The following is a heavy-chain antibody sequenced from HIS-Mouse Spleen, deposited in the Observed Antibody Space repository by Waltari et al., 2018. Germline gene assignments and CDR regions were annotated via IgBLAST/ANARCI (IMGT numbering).Heavy chain of an antibody. CDR1: GYTFTGYY. V-gene: IGHV1-2*02. Sequence: QVQLVQSGAEVKKPGASVKVSCKASGYTFTGYYMHLVRHAPGHGLEWMGWINPNSGGKNYAQKFQGRVTMTRDTSISTAYMELSRLRSDDTAVYYCARVPLSGIAAAGLDYFDYWGQGTLVTVSS. CDR3: ARVPLSGIAAAGLDYFDY. D-gene: IGHD6-13*01. CDR2: INPNSGGK. J-gene: IGHJ4*02.